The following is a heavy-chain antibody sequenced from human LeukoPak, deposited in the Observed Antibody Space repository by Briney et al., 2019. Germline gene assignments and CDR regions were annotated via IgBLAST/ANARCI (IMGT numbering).Heavy chain of an antibody. J-gene: IGHJ4*02. CDR3: ARDDTGVIRGIRFHY. Sequence: SSEILSLTCAVSGASISSGYWWGWVRQPPGKGLEWIGEINHSGSTNHNPSLKSRVTISVGKSKSQFSLNLSSVTAADTAVYYCARDDTGVIRGIRFHYWGQGTLVTVSS. V-gene: IGHV4-4*02. CDR1: GASISSGYW. D-gene: IGHD3-10*01. CDR2: INHSGST.